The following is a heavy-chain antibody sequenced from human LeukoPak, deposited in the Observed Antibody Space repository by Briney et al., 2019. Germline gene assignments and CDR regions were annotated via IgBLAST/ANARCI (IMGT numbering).Heavy chain of an antibody. CDR2: MNPNSGNT. CDR1: GYTFTSYD. D-gene: IGHD3-10*01. J-gene: IGHJ5*02. Sequence: GASVKVSCKASGYTFTSYDINWVRQVTGQGLEWMGWMNPNSGNTGYAQKFQGRVTMTRNTSISTAYMELSSLRSEDTAVYYCARAVRLLWFGELLVGWFDPWGQGTLVTVSS. V-gene: IGHV1-8*01. CDR3: ARAVRLLWFGELLVGWFDP.